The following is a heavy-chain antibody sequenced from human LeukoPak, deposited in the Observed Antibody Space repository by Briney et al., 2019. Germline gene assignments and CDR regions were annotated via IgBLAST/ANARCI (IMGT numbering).Heavy chain of an antibody. D-gene: IGHD1-26*01. CDR1: GFTFGTYW. J-gene: IGHJ4*02. CDR3: ARYRSGSYQDY. Sequence: GGSLRLSCAASGFTFGTYWMSWVRQAPGRGLEWVANIKQDGSDKYYVDSVEGRFTISRDNAKNSLYLQMNSLRAEDTAVYYCARYRSGSYQDYWGQGTLVTVSS. CDR2: IKQDGSDK. V-gene: IGHV3-7*04.